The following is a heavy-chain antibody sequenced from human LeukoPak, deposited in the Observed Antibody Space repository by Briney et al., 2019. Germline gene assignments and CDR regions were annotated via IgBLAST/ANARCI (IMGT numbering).Heavy chain of an antibody. D-gene: IGHD3-22*01. V-gene: IGHV4-59*08. CDR1: GGSISSYY. CDR3: AKSVVVATTRLGPFDT. Sequence: SETLSLTCSVSGGSISSYYWSWIRQPPGRGLEWIGYIYYSGSTNYNPSLKSRVTISVDTSKNQFSLKLSSVTAADMAVYYCAKSVVVATTRLGPFDTWGQGTMVTVSS. J-gene: IGHJ3*02. CDR2: IYYSGST.